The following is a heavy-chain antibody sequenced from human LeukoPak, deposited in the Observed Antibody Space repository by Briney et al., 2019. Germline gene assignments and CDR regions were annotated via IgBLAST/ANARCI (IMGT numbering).Heavy chain of an antibody. D-gene: IGHD3-10*01. CDR1: GFTFDDYG. CDR3: ARAHYYGSGSCDY. Sequence: GGSLRLSCAASGFTFDDYGMTWVRQAPGQGLEWVSGINWNGGTTGYADSVRGRFTMSRDTAKNSLFLQMNSLRAEDTALYYCARAHYYGSGSCDYWGQGTLVTVSS. V-gene: IGHV3-20*04. CDR2: INWNGGTT. J-gene: IGHJ4*02.